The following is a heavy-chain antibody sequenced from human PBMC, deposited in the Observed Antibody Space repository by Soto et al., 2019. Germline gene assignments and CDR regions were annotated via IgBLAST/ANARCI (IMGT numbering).Heavy chain of an antibody. V-gene: IGHV4-59*08. D-gene: IGHD2-2*01. J-gene: IGHJ6*03. CDR1: GGSISSYY. Sequence: QVQLQESGPGLVKPSETLSLTCTVSGGSISSYYWSWIRQPPGKGLEWIGYIYYSGSTNYNPTLKSRVTISVDTSKNQFSLKLSSVNAADTAVYYCARQTGQLPYYYYYYYMDVWGKGTTVTVSS. CDR3: ARQTGQLPYYYYYYYMDV. CDR2: IYYSGST.